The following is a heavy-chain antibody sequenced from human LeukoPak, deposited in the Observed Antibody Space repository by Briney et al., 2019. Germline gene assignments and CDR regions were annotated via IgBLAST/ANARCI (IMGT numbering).Heavy chain of an antibody. J-gene: IGHJ5*02. CDR1: GYTFTGCY. Sequence: ASVKVSCKASGYTFTGCYMHWVRQAPGQGLEWMGWINPNSGGTNYAQKFQGRVTMTRDTSISTAYMELTRLRSDDTAVYYCARDHREFGGVIATDHNWFDPWGQGTLVTVSS. CDR3: ARDHREFGGVIATDHNWFDP. CDR2: INPNSGGT. V-gene: IGHV1-2*02. D-gene: IGHD3-16*02.